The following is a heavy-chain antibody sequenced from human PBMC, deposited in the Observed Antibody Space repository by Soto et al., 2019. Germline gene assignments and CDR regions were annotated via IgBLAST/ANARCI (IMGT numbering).Heavy chain of an antibody. Sequence: QVQLVQSGAEVKKPGSSVKVSCKASGGTFSSYTISWVRQAPGQGLEWMGRIIPILGIANYAQKFQGRVTXTXXKSTSTGYMELSSLRSEGTAVYYCARDVGSSEVDYWGQGTLVTVSS. J-gene: IGHJ4*02. CDR1: GGTFSSYT. CDR2: IIPILGIA. D-gene: IGHD2-2*01. V-gene: IGHV1-69*08. CDR3: ARDVGSSEVDY.